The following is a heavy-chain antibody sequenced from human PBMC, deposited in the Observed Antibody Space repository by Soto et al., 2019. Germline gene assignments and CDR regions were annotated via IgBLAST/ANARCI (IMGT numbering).Heavy chain of an antibody. CDR2: IYYSGST. CDR1: GGSISSYY. J-gene: IGHJ6*02. D-gene: IGHD3-3*01. Sequence: SEALSLTYTVSGGSISSYYWSWIRQPPGKGLEWIGYIYYSGSTNYNPSLKSRVTISVDTSKNQFSLKLSSVTAADTAVYYCARYDYDFWSGYSIYGMDVWGQGTTVTVS. V-gene: IGHV4-59*01. CDR3: ARYDYDFWSGYSIYGMDV.